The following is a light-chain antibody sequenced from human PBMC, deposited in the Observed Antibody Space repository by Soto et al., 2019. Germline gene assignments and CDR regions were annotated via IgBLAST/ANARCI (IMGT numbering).Light chain of an antibody. J-gene: IGLJ1*01. V-gene: IGLV8-61*01. CDR1: SGSVSSAHN. CDR2: STS. CDR3: ALFMGNGISV. Sequence: QTVVTQESSFSVSPGGTVTLTCGLISGSVSSAHNPNWYQQTPGQAPRTLIYSTSTRSSGVPDRFSGSILGNKAALTIMGAQADDESDYYCALFMGNGISVFGTGTKVTVL.